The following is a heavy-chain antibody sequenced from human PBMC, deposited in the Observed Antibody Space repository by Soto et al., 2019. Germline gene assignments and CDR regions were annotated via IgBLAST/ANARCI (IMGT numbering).Heavy chain of an antibody. D-gene: IGHD4-17*01. CDR3: AKGTYDYGDYSHYYYMDV. J-gene: IGHJ6*03. CDR2: ISWNSGSI. CDR1: GFTFDDYA. V-gene: IGHV3-9*01. Sequence: GGSLRLSCAASGFTFDDYAMHWVRQAPGKGLEWVSGISWNSGSIGYADSVKGRFTISRDNAKNSLYLQMNSLRAEDTALYYCAKGTYDYGDYSHYYYMDVWGKGTTVTVSS.